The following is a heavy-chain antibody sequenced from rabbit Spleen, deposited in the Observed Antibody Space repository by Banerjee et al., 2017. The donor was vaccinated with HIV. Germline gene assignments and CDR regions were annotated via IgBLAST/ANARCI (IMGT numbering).Heavy chain of an antibody. CDR1: GFSFSDRDV. V-gene: IGHV1S45*01. CDR2: INTATAKA. Sequence: QEQLEESGGGLVKPEGSLTLTCKASGFSFSDRDVMCWVRQAPGKGLEWIACINTATAKAVYATWAKGRFTISRTSSTTVTLQMTSLTAADTATYFCARSRYYDFDYSGYTYAIPNNLWGQGTLVTVS. D-gene: IGHD6-1*01. CDR3: ARSRYYDFDYSGYTYAIPNNL. J-gene: IGHJ4*01.